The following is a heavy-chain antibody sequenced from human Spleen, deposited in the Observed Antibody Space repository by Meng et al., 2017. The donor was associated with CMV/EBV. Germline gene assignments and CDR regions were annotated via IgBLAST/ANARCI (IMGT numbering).Heavy chain of an antibody. V-gene: IGHV3-33*03. J-gene: IGHJ4*02. CDR3: AKVSLRFLEWAPDY. CDR2: IWYDGSNK. Sequence: SCKASGFSLSSYGMHWVRQAPGQGLEWVAVIWYDGSNKDYADSVKGRFTIPRDTSKNTQYLQMNSLRAEDTAVYYCAKVSLRFLEWAPDYWGQGTLVTVSS. D-gene: IGHD3-3*01. CDR1: GFSLSSYG.